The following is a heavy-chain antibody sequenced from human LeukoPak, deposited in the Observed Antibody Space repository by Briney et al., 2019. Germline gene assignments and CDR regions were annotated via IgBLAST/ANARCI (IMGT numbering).Heavy chain of an antibody. J-gene: IGHJ4*02. D-gene: IGHD5-24*01. V-gene: IGHV3-74*01. CDR3: ATARDGYRKGFDS. Sequence: GGSLRLSCAASGFTFSSYWIHWVRQVPGKGLVWVSRIKDGGTTTDYADSVKGRFTISRDDAKNTLYLQMNSLRAEDTAVYYCATARDGYRKGFDSWGQGTLVIVSS. CDR1: GFTFSSYW. CDR2: IKDGGTTT.